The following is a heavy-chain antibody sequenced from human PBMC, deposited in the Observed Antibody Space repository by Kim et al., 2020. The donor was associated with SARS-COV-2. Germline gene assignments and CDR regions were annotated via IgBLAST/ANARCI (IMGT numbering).Heavy chain of an antibody. CDR2: ISGSGGST. Sequence: GGSLRLSCAASGFTFSSYAMSWVRQAPGKGLEWVSAISGSGGSTYYADSVKGRFTISRDNSKNTLYLQMNSLRAEDTAVYYCAKDRYSSCRLRLGGEDAFDIWGEGAMVSVPS. CDR1: GFTFSSYA. J-gene: IGHJ3*02. CDR3: AKDRYSSCRLRLGGEDAFDI. D-gene: IGHD6-13*01. V-gene: IGHV3-23*01.